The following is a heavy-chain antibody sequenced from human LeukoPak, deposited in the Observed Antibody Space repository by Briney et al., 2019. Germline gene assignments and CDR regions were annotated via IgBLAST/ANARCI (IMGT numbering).Heavy chain of an antibody. CDR3: TVDRLFFQF. D-gene: IGHD3-3*01. Sequence: GGSLRLSCVGPGFTFSNAWVSWVRLTPEKGLEWLGRVKSETDGGTIDHAAPVKGRFNISRDDSSNTVFLQMSSPKIDDTAVYYCTVDRLFFQFWGQGSLATVSS. J-gene: IGHJ4*02. CDR1: GFTFSNAW. CDR2: VKSETDGGTI. V-gene: IGHV3-15*01.